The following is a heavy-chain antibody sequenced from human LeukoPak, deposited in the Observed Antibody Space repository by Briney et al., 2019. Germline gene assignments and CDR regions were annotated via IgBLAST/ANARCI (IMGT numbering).Heavy chain of an antibody. CDR2: ISSSGSTI. D-gene: IGHD3-22*01. Sequence: GGSLRLSCAASGFTFSDYYMSWIRQAPGKGLEWVSYISSSGSTIYYADSVKGRLTISRDNAKNSLYLQMNSLRAEDTAVYYCARDISPVYYYDSSGYHSDYWGQGTLVTVSS. CDR3: ARDISPVYYYDSSGYHSDY. V-gene: IGHV3-11*04. J-gene: IGHJ4*02. CDR1: GFTFSDYY.